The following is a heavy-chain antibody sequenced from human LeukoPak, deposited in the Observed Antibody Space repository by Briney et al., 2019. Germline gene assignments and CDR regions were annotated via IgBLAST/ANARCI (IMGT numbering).Heavy chain of an antibody. D-gene: IGHD4-17*01. J-gene: IGHJ3*02. CDR2: IYYSGST. V-gene: IGHV4-30-4*01. CDR1: GGSISSGDYY. CDR3: ARGNGDYHGDAFDI. Sequence: PSETLSLTCTVSGGSISSGDYYWSWIRQPPGKGLEWIGYIYYSGSTYYNPSLKSRVTISVDTSKNQFSLKLSSVTAADTAVYYCARGNGDYHGDAFDIWGQGTMVTVSS.